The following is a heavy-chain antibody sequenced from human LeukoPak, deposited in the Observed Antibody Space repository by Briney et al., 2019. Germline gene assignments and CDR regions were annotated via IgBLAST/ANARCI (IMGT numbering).Heavy chain of an antibody. CDR1: GFTFSDYY. Sequence: GGSLRLSCAASGFTFSDYYMSWIRQAPGKGLEWVSYISSSGSTLYYADSVKGRFTISRDNAKNSLYLQMDSLRAEDTAVYYCARDRRYYDSSGYSYYYYGMDVWGQGTTVTVSS. D-gene: IGHD3-22*01. CDR2: ISSSGSTL. CDR3: ARDRRYYDSSGYSYYYYGMDV. J-gene: IGHJ6*02. V-gene: IGHV3-11*01.